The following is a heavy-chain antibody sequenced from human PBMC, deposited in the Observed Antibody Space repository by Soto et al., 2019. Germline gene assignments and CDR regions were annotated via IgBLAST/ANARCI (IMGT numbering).Heavy chain of an antibody. CDR3: AGGYCSGGSCYGYYYGMDV. V-gene: IGHV4-4*07. CDR1: GGSISSYY. J-gene: IGHJ6*02. CDR2: IYTSGST. Sequence: SETLSLTCTVSGGSISSYYWSWIRQPAGKGLEWIGRIYTSGSTNYNPSLKSRVTMSVDTSKNQFSLKLSSVTAADTAVYYCAGGYCSGGSCYGYYYGMDVWGQGTLVTVSS. D-gene: IGHD2-15*01.